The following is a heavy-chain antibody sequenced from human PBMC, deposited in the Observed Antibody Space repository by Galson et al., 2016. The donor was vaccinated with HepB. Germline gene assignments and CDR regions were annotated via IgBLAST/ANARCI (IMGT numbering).Heavy chain of an antibody. Sequence: QSGAEVKKPGESLKISCKGSGYNFANTWIGWVRQMPGKGLEYMGIMYPGDSDTRYSPSSQGQVTISADKSISTAYLQWSSLKASDTARYYCAGHLGDGDNLYYFDYWAQGPRSPSPQ. D-gene: IGHD5-24*01. V-gene: IGHV5-51*01. CDR3: AGHLGDGDNLYYFDY. CDR2: MYPGDSDT. CDR1: GYNFANTW. J-gene: IGHJ4*02.